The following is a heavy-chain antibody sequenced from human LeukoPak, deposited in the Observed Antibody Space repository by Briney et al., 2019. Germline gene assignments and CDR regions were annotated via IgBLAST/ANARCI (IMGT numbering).Heavy chain of an antibody. Sequence: PSETLSLTWTVAGGSISSYYWSWIRQPAGKGLEWIGRIYTSGSTNYNPSLKSRVTMSVDTSQNQFSLKLSSVTAADTAVYYCARANYYDSSGYYRDWGQGTLVTVSS. D-gene: IGHD3-22*01. CDR1: GGSISSYY. CDR3: ARANYYDSSGYYRD. J-gene: IGHJ4*02. V-gene: IGHV4-4*07. CDR2: IYTSGST.